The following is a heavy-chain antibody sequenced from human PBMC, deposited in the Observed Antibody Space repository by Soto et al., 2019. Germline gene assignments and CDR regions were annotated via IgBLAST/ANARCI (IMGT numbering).Heavy chain of an antibody. CDR1: GGTFSSYA. V-gene: IGHV1-69*01. CDR2: IIPIFGTA. D-gene: IGHD3-3*01. J-gene: IGHJ6*02. CDR3: ASNNSTNYDSGSCYYYYYGMAV. Sequence: QVQLVQSGAEVKKPGSSVKVSCKASGGTFSSYAISWVRQAPGQGLEWMGGIIPIFGTANYAQKFQGRVTITADEYTSTAYMELSSVRSEDTAVYYCASNNSTNYDSGSCYYYYYGMAVWGQGTTVTVSS.